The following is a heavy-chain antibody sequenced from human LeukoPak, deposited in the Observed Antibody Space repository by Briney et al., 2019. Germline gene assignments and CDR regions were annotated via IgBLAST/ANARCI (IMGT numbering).Heavy chain of an antibody. Sequence: GGSLRLYCAASGFTVSSNYMSWVRQAPGKGLEWVSVIYSGGSTYYADSVKGRFTISRDNSKNTLYLQMNSLRAEDTAVYYCARSITIFGVVSYFDYWGQGTLVTVSS. V-gene: IGHV3-53*01. CDR2: IYSGGST. CDR3: ARSITIFGVVSYFDY. D-gene: IGHD3-3*01. CDR1: GFTVSSNY. J-gene: IGHJ4*02.